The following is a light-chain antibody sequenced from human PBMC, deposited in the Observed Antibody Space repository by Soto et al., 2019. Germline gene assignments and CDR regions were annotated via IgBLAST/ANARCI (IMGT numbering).Light chain of an antibody. CDR3: AAWDDSLNGWV. J-gene: IGLJ3*02. CDR2: SNN. CDR1: RSNIGSKT. Sequence: QSVLTQPPSASETPGQRVTISCSESRSNIGSKTVYWYHHLPGTAPKLLIHSNNQRPSGVPDRFSGSKSGTSASLAISGLQAEDEADYYCAAWDDSLNGWVFGGGTKLTVL. V-gene: IGLV1-44*01.